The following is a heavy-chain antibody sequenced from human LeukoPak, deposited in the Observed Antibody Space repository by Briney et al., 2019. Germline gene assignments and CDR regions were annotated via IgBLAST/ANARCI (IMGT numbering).Heavy chain of an antibody. J-gene: IGHJ4*02. Sequence: ASVKVSCKASGYTFTGYHMHWVRRAPGQGLEWMGRINPNSGDTNYAQKFQGRVTMTRDTSISTAYMELSRLRSDDTVVYYCARDYCSSTSCLFDYWGQGALVTVSS. CDR2: INPNSGDT. CDR3: ARDYCSSTSCLFDY. D-gene: IGHD2-2*01. V-gene: IGHV1-2*05. CDR1: GYTFTGYH.